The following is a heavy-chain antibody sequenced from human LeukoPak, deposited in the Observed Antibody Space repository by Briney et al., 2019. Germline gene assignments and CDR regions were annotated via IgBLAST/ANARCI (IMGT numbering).Heavy chain of an antibody. CDR3: ARCRIVGAPSPFDY. J-gene: IGHJ4*02. V-gene: IGHV1-46*01. D-gene: IGHD1-26*01. CDR1: GYTFTGYY. Sequence: GASVKVSCKASGYTFTGYYMHWVRQAPGKGLEWMGGFDPEDGETIYAQKFQGRVTMTRDMSTSTVYMELSSLRSEDTAVYYCARCRIVGAPSPFDYWGQGTLVTVSS. CDR2: FDPEDGET.